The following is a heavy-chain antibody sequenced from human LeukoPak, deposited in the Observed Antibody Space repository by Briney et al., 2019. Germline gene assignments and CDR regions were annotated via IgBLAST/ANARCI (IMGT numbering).Heavy chain of an antibody. CDR2: ISAYNGNT. CDR3: ARVVAVAGPGWFDP. V-gene: IGHV1-18*01. J-gene: IGHJ5*02. Sequence: ASVKVSCKAPGYTFTSYGISWVRQAPGQGLEWMGWISAYNGNTNYAQKLQGRVTMTTDTSTSTAYMELRSLRSDDTAVYYCARVVAVAGPGWFDPWGQGTLVTVSS. CDR1: GYTFTSYG. D-gene: IGHD6-19*01.